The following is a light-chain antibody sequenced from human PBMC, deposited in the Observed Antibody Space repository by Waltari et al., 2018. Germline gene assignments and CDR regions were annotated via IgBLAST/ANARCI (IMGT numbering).Light chain of an antibody. CDR3: QQSYSTPPWG. CDR1: KSISSY. CDR2: AES. J-gene: IGKJ1*01. Sequence: DIQMTQSPSSLSASVGDRVTITCRASKSISSYLNWYQQKSGKAPKRLISAESSLQSGVPSRFSGSESGTDFTLTISSLQPEDFATYYCQQSYSTPPWGFGQGTKVEIK. V-gene: IGKV1-39*01.